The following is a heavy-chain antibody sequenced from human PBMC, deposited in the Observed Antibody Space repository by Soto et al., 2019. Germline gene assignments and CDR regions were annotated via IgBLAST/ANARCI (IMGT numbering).Heavy chain of an antibody. V-gene: IGHV3-30-3*01. CDR1: GFTFSSYT. D-gene: IGHD1-26*01. Sequence: HVQLVESGGGVVQPGRSLRLSCAASGFTFSSYTMHWVRQAPGKGLEWVAVISYDGSNKYYADSVKGRFTISRDNSKNTLYLQMNSLRAEDTAVYYCARDGGATTDDGFDIWGQGTMVTVSS. J-gene: IGHJ3*02. CDR3: ARDGGATTDDGFDI. CDR2: ISYDGSNK.